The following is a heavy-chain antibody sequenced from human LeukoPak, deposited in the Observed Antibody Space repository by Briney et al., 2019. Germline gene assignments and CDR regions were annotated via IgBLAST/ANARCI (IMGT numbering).Heavy chain of an antibody. J-gene: IGHJ4*02. CDR1: GFTFGIYG. CDR2: ISYDGSDK. CDR3: AKDLSGGWSLDY. Sequence: GGSLRLSCAASGFTFGIYGMHWVRQAPGKGLEWVTVISYDGSDKYYADSVKGRFTISRDNSKNTLYLEMNSLRAEDTAVYYCAKDLSGGWSLDYWGQGTLVTVSS. D-gene: IGHD6-19*01. V-gene: IGHV3-30*18.